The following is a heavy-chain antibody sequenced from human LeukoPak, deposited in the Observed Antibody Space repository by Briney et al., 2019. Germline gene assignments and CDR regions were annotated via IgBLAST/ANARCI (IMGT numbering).Heavy chain of an antibody. J-gene: IGHJ4*02. D-gene: IGHD2-21*02. Sequence: PGGSLRLSCAASGFTFSSYAMHWVRQAPGKGLEWVAVISYDGSNKYYADSVKGRFTISRDNARKSLYLQMFSLRVEDTAVYYCAREQTRGGDLDYWGQGAQITVSS. CDR2: ISYDGSNK. CDR1: GFTFSSYA. CDR3: AREQTRGGDLDY. V-gene: IGHV3-30*04.